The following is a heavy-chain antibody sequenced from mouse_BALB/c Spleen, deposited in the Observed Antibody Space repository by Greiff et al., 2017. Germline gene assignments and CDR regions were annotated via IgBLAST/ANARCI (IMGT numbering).Heavy chain of an antibody. V-gene: IGHV1S81*02. J-gene: IGHJ4*01. CDR2: INPSNGGT. D-gene: IGHD2-3*01. Sequence: VKLQESWAELVKPGASVKLSCKASGYTFTSYYMYWVKQRPGQGLEWIGEINPSNGGTNFNEKFKSKATLTVDKSSSTAYMQLSSLTSEDSAVYYCTRWGYDGYFRRDYAMDYWGQGTSVTVSS. CDR1: GYTFTSYY. CDR3: TRWGYDGYFRRDYAMDY.